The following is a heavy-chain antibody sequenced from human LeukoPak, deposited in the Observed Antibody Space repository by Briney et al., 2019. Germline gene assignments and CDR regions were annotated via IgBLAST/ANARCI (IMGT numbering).Heavy chain of an antibody. D-gene: IGHD6-19*01. Sequence: SETLSLTCAVSGGSISSGGYSWSWIRQPPGKGLEWIGYIYHSGSTYYNPSLKSRVTISVDRSKNQFSLKLSSVTAADTAVYYCARGGAGLFGYWGQGTLVTVSS. CDR1: GGSISSGGYS. J-gene: IGHJ4*02. CDR3: ARGGAGLFGY. V-gene: IGHV4-30-2*01. CDR2: IYHSGST.